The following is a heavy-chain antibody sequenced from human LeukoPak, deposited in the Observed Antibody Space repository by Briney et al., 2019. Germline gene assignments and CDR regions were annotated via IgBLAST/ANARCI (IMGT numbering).Heavy chain of an antibody. V-gene: IGHV3-15*07. CDR3: TTDPRNYYDSSGYYRNDAFDI. CDR2: IKSKTDGGTT. CDR1: GFTFSNAW. Sequence: GGSLRLSCAASGFTFSNAWMNWVRQAPGKGLEWVSRIKSKTDGGTTDYAAPVKGRFTISRDDSKNTLYLQMNSLKTEDTAVYYCTTDPRNYYDSSGYYRNDAFDIWGQGTMVTVSS. J-gene: IGHJ3*02. D-gene: IGHD3-22*01.